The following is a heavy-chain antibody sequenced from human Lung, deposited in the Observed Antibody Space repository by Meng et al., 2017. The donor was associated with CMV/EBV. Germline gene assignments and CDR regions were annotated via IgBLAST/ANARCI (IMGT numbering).Heavy chain of an antibody. CDR2: MNPNRGNT. CDR3: ARGQVQCSTINCHDYRFSGMDV. J-gene: IGHJ6*02. D-gene: IGHD2/OR15-2a*01. CDR1: GYTFSNYD. Sequence: ASVXVSXKAPGYTFSNYDIIWVRQASGQGLEWVGWMNPNRGNTAYAQKFQCRVTMTRDTSTSIAYMELSSLRSGDTAVYYCARGQVQCSTINCHDYRFSGMDVWXQGTTVTVSS. V-gene: IGHV1-8*01.